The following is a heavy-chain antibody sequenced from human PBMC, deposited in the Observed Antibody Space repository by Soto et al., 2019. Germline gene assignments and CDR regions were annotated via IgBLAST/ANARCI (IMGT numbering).Heavy chain of an antibody. CDR3: ARVFGYYDILTGPSAFFDY. CDR2: IYYSGST. CDR1: GGSISSYY. J-gene: IGHJ4*02. D-gene: IGHD3-9*01. Sequence: SETLSLTCTVSGGSISSYYWSWIRQPPGKGLEWIGYIYYSGSTNYNPSLKSRVTISVDTSKNQFSLKLSSVTAADTAVYYCARVFGYYDILTGPSAFFDYWGQGTLVTVSS. V-gene: IGHV4-59*01.